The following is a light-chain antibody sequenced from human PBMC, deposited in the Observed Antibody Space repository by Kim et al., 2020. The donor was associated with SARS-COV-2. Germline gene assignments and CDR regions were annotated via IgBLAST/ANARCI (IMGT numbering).Light chain of an antibody. J-gene: IGKJ2*01. CDR1: QSIGNN. CDR3: QQNDNWPYT. Sequence: SVSPGESATLSCRASQSIGNNLAWIQQKPGQAPRLLIYGASTRATGIPARFSGSGSGTEFTLTISGLQSEDFAVYYCQQNDNWPYTFGQGTKLEI. CDR2: GAS. V-gene: IGKV3-15*01.